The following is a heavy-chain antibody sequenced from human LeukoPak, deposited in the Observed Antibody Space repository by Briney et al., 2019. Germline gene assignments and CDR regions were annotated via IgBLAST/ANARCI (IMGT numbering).Heavy chain of an antibody. J-gene: IGHJ5*02. D-gene: IGHD3-3*01. V-gene: IGHV1-69*04. CDR3: ARGGFLPLNYDFWSGYSNWFDP. Sequence: SVKVSCKASGGTFSSYAISWVRQAPGQGLEWMGRIIPILGIANYAQKFQGRVTITADKSTSTAYMELSSLRSEDTAVYYCARGGFLPLNYDFWSGYSNWFDPWGQGTLVTVSS. CDR2: IIPILGIA. CDR1: GGTFSSYA.